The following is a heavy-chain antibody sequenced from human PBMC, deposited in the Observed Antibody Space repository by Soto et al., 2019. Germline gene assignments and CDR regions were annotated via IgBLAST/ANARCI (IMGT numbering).Heavy chain of an antibody. J-gene: IGHJ4*02. CDR3: VKGGAYCYNDCTRSY. V-gene: IGHV3-23*01. Sequence: EVQLLESGGGLVQPGGSLRLSCADSGFSFKTYGMTWVRQAPGKGLEWVAHIGLSNSDTYYADSVKGRFTISRDNSKNMVYLQMTGLRDADTAVYYCVKGGAYCYNDCTRSYWGRGTLVTVSS. CDR2: IGLSNSDT. CDR1: GFSFKTYG. D-gene: IGHD2-21*01.